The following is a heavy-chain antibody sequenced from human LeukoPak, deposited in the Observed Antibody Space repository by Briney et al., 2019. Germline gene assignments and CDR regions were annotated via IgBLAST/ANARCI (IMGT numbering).Heavy chain of an antibody. D-gene: IGHD2/OR15-2a*01. Sequence: ASVKVSCKTSGYTFMKYGIIWVRQAPGQGLEWMGWISTYNYKTKYAQNFQDRITLTTDTSTSTVYLELRSLRSDDTAVYFCARQYCIFDDCSMIQTYFDYWGQGTLVTVSS. J-gene: IGHJ4*02. CDR2: ISTYNYKT. CDR1: GYTFMKYG. CDR3: ARQYCIFDDCSMIQTYFDY. V-gene: IGHV1-18*01.